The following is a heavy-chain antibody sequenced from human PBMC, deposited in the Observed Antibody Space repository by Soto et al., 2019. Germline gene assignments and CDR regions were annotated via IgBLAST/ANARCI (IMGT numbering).Heavy chain of an antibody. J-gene: IGHJ6*03. CDR2: IIPILGIA. CDR3: ASAAYYYYMDV. D-gene: IGHD6-13*01. CDR1: GGTFSSYT. V-gene: IGHV1-69*02. Sequence: QVQLVQSGAEVKKPGSSLKVSCKASGGTFSSYTISWVRQAPGQGLEWMGRIIPILGIANYAQKFQGRVTITADKSTSTAYMELISLRSEGTAVYYCASAAYYYYMDVWGKGTTVTVSS.